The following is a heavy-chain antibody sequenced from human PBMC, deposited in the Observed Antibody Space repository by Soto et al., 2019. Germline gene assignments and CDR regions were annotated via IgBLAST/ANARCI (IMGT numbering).Heavy chain of an antibody. D-gene: IGHD4-17*01. J-gene: IGHJ4*02. CDR2: ISYDGSNK. V-gene: IGHV3-30-3*01. Sequence: VQLVESGGGVVQPGRSLRLSCAASGFTFSSYAMHWVRQAPGKGLEWVAVISYDGSNKYYADSVKGRFTISRDNSKNTLYLQMNSLRAEDTAVYYCARSPLPSTVEGYYFDYWGQGTLVTVSS. CDR3: ARSPLPSTVEGYYFDY. CDR1: GFTFSSYA.